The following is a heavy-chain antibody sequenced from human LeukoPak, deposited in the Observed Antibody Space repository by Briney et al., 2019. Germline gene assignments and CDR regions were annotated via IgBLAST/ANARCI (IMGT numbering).Heavy chain of an antibody. Sequence: GASVKVSCKASGYTFIAYYIHWVRQAPGQGLEWMGIINPSGGSTTYAQNFQGRVTMTRDTSTSAVYMELSSLGSEDTAVYYCARGGSLAVAPHLYYFDCWGQGTLVTVSS. CDR3: ARGGSLAVAPHLYYFDC. CDR2: INPSGGST. J-gene: IGHJ4*02. V-gene: IGHV1-46*01. D-gene: IGHD6-19*01. CDR1: GYTFIAYY.